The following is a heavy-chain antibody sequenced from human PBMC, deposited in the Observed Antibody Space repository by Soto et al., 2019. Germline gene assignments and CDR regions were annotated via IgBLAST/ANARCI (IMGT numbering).Heavy chain of an antibody. CDR3: ARERQLDGSQGEYFDY. CDR2: IYYSGST. J-gene: IGHJ4*02. D-gene: IGHD6-6*01. CDR1: GGSISSGGYY. V-gene: IGHV4-31*03. Sequence: QVQLQESGPGLVKPSQTLSLTCTVSGGSISSGGYYWSWIRQHPGKGLEWIGYIYYSGSTYYNPSLKSRVTISVDTSKNQFALKLSSVTAADTAVYYCARERQLDGSQGEYFDYWGQGTLVTVSS.